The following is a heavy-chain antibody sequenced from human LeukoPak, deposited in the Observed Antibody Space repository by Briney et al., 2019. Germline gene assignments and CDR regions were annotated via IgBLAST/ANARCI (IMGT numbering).Heavy chain of an antibody. CDR2: IIPIFGTA. CDR3: ARLRGSGYFDY. D-gene: IGHD2-15*01. Sequence: GASVKVSCKASGGTFISYAISWVRQAPGQGLEWMGGIIPIFGTANYAQKFQGRVTITADESTSTAYMELSSLRSEDTAVYYCARLRGSGYFDYWGQGTLVTVSS. J-gene: IGHJ4*02. V-gene: IGHV1-69*13. CDR1: GGTFISYA.